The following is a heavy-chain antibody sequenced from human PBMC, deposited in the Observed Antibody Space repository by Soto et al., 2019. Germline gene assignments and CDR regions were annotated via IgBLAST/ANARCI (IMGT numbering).Heavy chain of an antibody. CDR3: ARGLWGVVIPIVHYFDY. J-gene: IGHJ4*02. CDR2: INAGNGNT. CDR1: GYTFTSYA. Sequence: ASVKVSCKASGYTFTSYAMHWVRQAPGQRLEWMGWINAGNGNTKYSQKFQGRVTITRDTSASTAYMELSSLRSEDTAVYYCARGLWGVVIPIVHYFDYWGQGTLVTVSS. V-gene: IGHV1-3*01. D-gene: IGHD3-3*01.